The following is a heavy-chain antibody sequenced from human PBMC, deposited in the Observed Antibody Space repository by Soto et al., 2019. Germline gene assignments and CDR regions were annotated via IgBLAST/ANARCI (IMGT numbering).Heavy chain of an antibody. CDR3: TTDGSYAQYV. V-gene: IGHV3-74*01. CDR2: INSDGTTT. CDR1: GIDFSNTW. J-gene: IGHJ6*01. Sequence: EVQLEVSGGGLVQPGGSLRLSCAVSGIDFSNTWMHWVRQVPGKGLVWVAYINSDGTTTTYADSVRGRFTISRDNAKKTVYLQMNSLRAEDTALYYCTTDGSYAQYVWGQGTAVTVSS. D-gene: IGHD2-2*01.